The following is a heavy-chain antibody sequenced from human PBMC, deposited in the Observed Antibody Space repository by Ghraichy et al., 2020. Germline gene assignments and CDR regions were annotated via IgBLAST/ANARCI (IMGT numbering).Heavy chain of an antibody. CDR2: TNFGGDT. CDR3: GRLPDNGVDV. D-gene: IGHD1-14*01. J-gene: IGHJ6*02. V-gene: IGHV4-34*01. Sequence: SQTLSLTCAVYGGSFIDHWWIWIRQPPGGGLEWIGVTNFGGDTNYNPSLRSRVTISADKSRDQFSLKLRSVTAADTAVYYCGRLPDNGVDVWGQGATVTVSS. CDR1: GGSFIDHW.